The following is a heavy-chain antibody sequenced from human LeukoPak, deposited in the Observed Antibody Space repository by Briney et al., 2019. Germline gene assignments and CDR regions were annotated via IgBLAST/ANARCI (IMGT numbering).Heavy chain of an antibody. Sequence: TGGSLRLSCAASGFTFSSYSMNWVRQAPGKGLEWVSYISSSSSTIYYADSVKGRFTISRDNAKNSLYLQMNSLRAEDTAVYYCARGDKSSGWYFFDYWGQGTLVTVSS. D-gene: IGHD6-19*01. V-gene: IGHV3-48*04. CDR2: ISSSSSTI. CDR1: GFTFSSYS. J-gene: IGHJ4*02. CDR3: ARGDKSSGWYFFDY.